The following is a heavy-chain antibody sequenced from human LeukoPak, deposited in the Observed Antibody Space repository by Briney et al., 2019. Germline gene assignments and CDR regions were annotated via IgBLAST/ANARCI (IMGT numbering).Heavy chain of an antibody. V-gene: IGHV3-74*01. J-gene: IGHJ5*02. Sequence: GGSLRLSCAASGFTFSGQWMHWVRQAPGKGLVWVSRINGDGSSTFYADSVKDRFTISRDNAKNTLYLQMNSLRDEDTAVYYCAKSDWFDPWGQGNLVLVSP. CDR3: AKSDWFDP. CDR1: GFTFSGQW. CDR2: INGDGSST.